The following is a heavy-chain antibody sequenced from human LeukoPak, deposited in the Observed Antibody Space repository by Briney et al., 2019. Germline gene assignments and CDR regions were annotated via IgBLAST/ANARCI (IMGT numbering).Heavy chain of an antibody. V-gene: IGHV4-30-2*01. Sequence: SETLSLTCAVSGGSISSGGYSWNWIRQPPGKGLEWIGYIYHSGSTYYNPSLKSRVTISVDRSKNQFSLKLSSVTAADTAVYYCARVEGVRGAADYWGQGTLVTVSS. J-gene: IGHJ4*02. CDR1: GGSISSGGYS. CDR3: ARVEGVRGAADY. CDR2: IYHSGST. D-gene: IGHD3-10*01.